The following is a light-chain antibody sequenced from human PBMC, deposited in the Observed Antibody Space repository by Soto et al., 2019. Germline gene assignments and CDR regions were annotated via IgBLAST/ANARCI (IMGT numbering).Light chain of an antibody. J-gene: IGKJ4*01. CDR3: QESFNLHT. Sequence: DIQMTQSPSSLSASVGDRVTITCRASQNINSYLNWYQQKPGKAPNLLIYAASTLQSGVPLRFSGSGSGTDFTLTISSLQSEDFATYYCQESFNLHTFGGGTKVEIK. CDR1: QNINSY. CDR2: AAS. V-gene: IGKV1-39*01.